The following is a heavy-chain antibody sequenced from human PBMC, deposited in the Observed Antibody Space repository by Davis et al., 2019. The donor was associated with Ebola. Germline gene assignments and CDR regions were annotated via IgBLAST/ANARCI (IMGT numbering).Heavy chain of an antibody. CDR3: ARERIVVVVAAIGGYYYNGMDV. D-gene: IGHD2-15*01. CDR1: GYTFTSYY. Sequence: ASVKVSCKAFGYTFTSYYMHWVRQAPGQGLEWMGIINPSGGSPSYAQKFQGRVTMTRDTSTSTVYMELSSLRSEDTAVYYCARERIVVVVAAIGGYYYNGMDVWGQGTTVTVSS. V-gene: IGHV1-46*01. J-gene: IGHJ6*02. CDR2: INPSGGSP.